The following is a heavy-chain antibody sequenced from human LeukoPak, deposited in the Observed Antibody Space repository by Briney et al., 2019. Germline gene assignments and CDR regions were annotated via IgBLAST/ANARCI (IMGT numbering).Heavy chain of an antibody. Sequence: GASVKVSCKASGYTFTGYYMHWVRQAPGQGLEWMGWINPNSGGTNYAQKFQGRVTMTRDTSISTAYMELSRLRSDDTAVYYCARDLERKRSYLSPTRYYFDYWGQGTLVTVSS. CDR2: INPNSGGT. J-gene: IGHJ4*02. D-gene: IGHD3-10*01. CDR1: GYTFTGYY. V-gene: IGHV1-2*02. CDR3: ARDLERKRSYLSPTRYYFDY.